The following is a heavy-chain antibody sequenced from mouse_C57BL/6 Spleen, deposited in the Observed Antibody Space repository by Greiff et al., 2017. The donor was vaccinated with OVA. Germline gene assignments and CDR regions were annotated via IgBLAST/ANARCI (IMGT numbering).Heavy chain of an antibody. CDR2: IDPSDSYT. V-gene: IGHV1-59*01. CDR1: GYTFTSYW. Sequence: QVQLQQPGAELVRPGTSVKLSCKASGYTFTSYWMHWVKQRPGQGLEWIGVIDPSDSYTNYNQKFKGKATFTVDTSSSTAYMQLSSLTSEDSAVYYCARKDYDLDYWGQGTTLTVSS. CDR3: ARKDYDLDY. J-gene: IGHJ2*01. D-gene: IGHD2-4*01.